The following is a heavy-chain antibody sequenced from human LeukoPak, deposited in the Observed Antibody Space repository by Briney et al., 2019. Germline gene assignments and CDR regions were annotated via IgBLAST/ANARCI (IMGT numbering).Heavy chain of an antibody. CDR2: INTDGSST. CDR1: GFTFSSYW. D-gene: IGHD2-2*01. CDR3: ARAEDCSSASCPRAFDI. V-gene: IGHV3-74*01. J-gene: IGHJ3*02. Sequence: PGGSLRLYCAASGFTFSSYWMHWVRQAPGKGLVWVSRINTDGSSTNYADSVKGRFTISRDNAKNTLYLQMKSLRAEDTAVYYCARAEDCSSASCPRAFDIWGQGTMVTVSS.